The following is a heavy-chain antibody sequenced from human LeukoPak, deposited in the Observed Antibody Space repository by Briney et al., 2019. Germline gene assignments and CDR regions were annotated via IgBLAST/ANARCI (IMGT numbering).Heavy chain of an antibody. J-gene: IGHJ4*02. CDR1: GGTFSSYA. V-gene: IGHV1-69*04. CDR2: IIPILGTA. D-gene: IGHD5-18*01. CDR3: ARCLDAGGISYFDY. Sequence: GASVKVSCKASGGTFSSYAISWVRQAPGQVLEWMGRIIPILGTANYAQKFQGRVTITADKSTSTAYMELSSLRSEDTAVYYCARCLDAGGISYFDYWGQGTLVTVSS.